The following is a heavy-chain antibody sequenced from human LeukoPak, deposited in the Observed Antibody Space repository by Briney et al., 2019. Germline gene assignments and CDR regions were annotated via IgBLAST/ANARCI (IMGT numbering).Heavy chain of an antibody. J-gene: IGHJ4*02. CDR3: AKGRTGYSYGYGIDY. Sequence: PGGSLRLSCAASAFTFSTYDMTWVRQARGKGLEWVSDISGSDGSTYYANSVKGRFTISRDNSKNTLYLQMNSLRAEDTAVYYCAKGRTGYSYGYGIDYWGQGTLVTVSS. D-gene: IGHD5-18*01. CDR2: ISGSDGST. CDR1: AFTFSTYD. V-gene: IGHV3-23*01.